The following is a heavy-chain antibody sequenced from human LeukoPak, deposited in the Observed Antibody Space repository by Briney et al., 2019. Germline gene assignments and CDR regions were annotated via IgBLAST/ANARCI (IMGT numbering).Heavy chain of an antibody. CDR1: GGSISSGSYY. CDR2: IYYSGST. Sequence: SETLSLTCTVSGGSISSGSYYWSWIRQPAGKGLEWIGYIYYSGSTNYNPSLKSRVTMSVDTSKNQFSLKLSSVTAADTAVYYCARVSPKGGSYYSWFDPWGQGTLVTVSS. D-gene: IGHD1-26*01. CDR3: ARVSPKGGSYYSWFDP. J-gene: IGHJ5*02. V-gene: IGHV4-61*10.